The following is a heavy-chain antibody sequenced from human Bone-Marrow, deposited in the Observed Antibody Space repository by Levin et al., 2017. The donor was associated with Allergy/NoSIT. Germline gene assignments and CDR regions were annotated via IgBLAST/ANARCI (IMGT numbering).Heavy chain of an antibody. CDR3: ARVITVFGGSIDSYSYNMDV. CDR2: MFHIGNA. J-gene: IGHJ6*02. D-gene: IGHD3-3*01. V-gene: IGHV4-38-2*02. Sequence: PSETLSLTCTVSGSSISSAYYWGWIRQPPGRGLEWIGNMFHIGNAYYNPSLRSRVTMSVDTSRNQFSLELSSVTAADTAVYYCARVITVFGGSIDSYSYNMDVWGQGATVTVSS. CDR1: GSSISSAYY.